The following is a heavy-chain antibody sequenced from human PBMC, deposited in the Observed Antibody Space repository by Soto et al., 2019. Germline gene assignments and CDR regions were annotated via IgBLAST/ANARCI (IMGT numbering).Heavy chain of an antibody. CDR1: GGTFGSYA. CDR2: IIPIPGTA. V-gene: IGHV1-69*01. Sequence: QVQLVQSGAEVQKPGSSVKVSCKASGGTFGSYAISWVRQAPGQGLEWMGGIIPIPGTANYAQKFQGRVTIAADESTSPAYMELSSLRSEDTAVYYCARSQGSSTSLEIYYYYYYGMDVWGQGTTVTVSS. D-gene: IGHD2-2*01. CDR3: ARSQGSSTSLEIYYYYYYGMDV. J-gene: IGHJ6*02.